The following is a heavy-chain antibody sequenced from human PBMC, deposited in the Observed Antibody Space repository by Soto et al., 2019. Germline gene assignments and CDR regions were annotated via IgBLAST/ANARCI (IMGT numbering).Heavy chain of an antibody. CDR3: ARERPEGSRLDP. CDR2: IYYSGST. D-gene: IGHD6-13*01. Sequence: QVQLQESGPGLVKPSQTLSLTCTVSGGSISSGDYYWSWIRQPPGKGLEWIGYIYYSGSTYYNPSLKSRVTLSVDPAKNQFSLKLSSVTAADTAVYYCARERPEGSRLDPWGQGTLVTVSS. V-gene: IGHV4-30-4*01. CDR1: GGSISSGDYY. J-gene: IGHJ5*02.